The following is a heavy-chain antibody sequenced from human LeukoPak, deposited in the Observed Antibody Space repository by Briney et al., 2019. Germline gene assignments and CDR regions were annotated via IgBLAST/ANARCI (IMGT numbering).Heavy chain of an antibody. CDR2: ISGSGGST. CDR3: ARGVGATIPLFDY. V-gene: IGHV3-23*01. J-gene: IGHJ4*02. D-gene: IGHD1-26*01. CDR1: GFTFSSYG. Sequence: GGSLRLSCAASGFTFSSYGMSWVRQAPGKGLEWVSAISGSGGSTYYADSVKGRFTISRDNSKNTLYLQMNSLRAEDTAVYYCARGVGATIPLFDYWGQGTLVTVSS.